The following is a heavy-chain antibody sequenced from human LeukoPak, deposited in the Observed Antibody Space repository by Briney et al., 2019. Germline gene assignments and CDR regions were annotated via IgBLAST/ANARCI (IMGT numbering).Heavy chain of an antibody. Sequence: PSETLSLTCAVSGVSFNDYYWSWVRQTPGKGLEWIGEINHSGYTNDSPSLKSRVTLSIDTSRKQFSLNLRSVTVADTGIYYCTRMTTGHDYWGEGTLVTVSS. V-gene: IGHV4-34*01. CDR3: TRMTTGHDY. CDR2: INHSGYT. J-gene: IGHJ4*02. CDR1: GVSFNDYY. D-gene: IGHD4-17*01.